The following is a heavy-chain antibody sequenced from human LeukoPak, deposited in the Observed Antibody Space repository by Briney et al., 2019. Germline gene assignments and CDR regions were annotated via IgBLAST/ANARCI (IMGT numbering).Heavy chain of an antibody. CDR1: GGSISSGGYY. J-gene: IGHJ6*02. CDR2: IYYSGST. D-gene: IGHD2-15*01. CDR3: ARVPGYCSGGSCYPYYYYGMDV. Sequence: SETLSLTCTVSGGSISSGGYYWSWIRQHPGKGLEWIGYIYYSGSTYYNPSLKSRVTISLDTSKNQFSLKLRSVTAADTAVYYCARVPGYCSGGSCYPYYYYGMDVWGQGTTVTVSS. V-gene: IGHV4-31*03.